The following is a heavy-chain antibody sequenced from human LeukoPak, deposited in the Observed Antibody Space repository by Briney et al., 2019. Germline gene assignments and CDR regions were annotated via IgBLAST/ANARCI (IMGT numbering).Heavy chain of an antibody. Sequence: PSETLSLTCAVYGGSFSGYYWTWIRQPPGKGLEWIGEIYHSGDTTYNPSLKSRITISVDTSKNQFSLKLSSVTAADTAIYYCVRRSHYSSSSGINYWGQGTLVTVSS. J-gene: IGHJ4*02. CDR3: VRRSHYSSSSGINY. CDR2: IYHSGDT. V-gene: IGHV4-34*01. D-gene: IGHD6-6*01. CDR1: GGSFSGYY.